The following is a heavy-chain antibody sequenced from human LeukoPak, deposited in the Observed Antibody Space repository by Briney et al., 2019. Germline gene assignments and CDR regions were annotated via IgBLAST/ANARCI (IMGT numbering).Heavy chain of an antibody. CDR2: INWNGGST. Sequence: GGSLRLSCAASGFPFYDYGMSWVRQAPGKGLEWVSGINWNGGSTGYADSVKGRFTISRDNAKNSLYLQMNSLRAEDTALYYCARVKDSSGWVDYWGQGTLVTVSS. CDR1: GFPFYDYG. J-gene: IGHJ4*02. D-gene: IGHD6-19*01. CDR3: ARVKDSSGWVDY. V-gene: IGHV3-20*04.